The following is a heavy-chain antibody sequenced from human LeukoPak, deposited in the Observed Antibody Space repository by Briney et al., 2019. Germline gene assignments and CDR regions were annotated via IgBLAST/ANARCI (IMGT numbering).Heavy chain of an antibody. CDR3: ARVAGYCTGTTCYAFYFNS. V-gene: IGHV4-59*01. CDR1: GGSISSYY. J-gene: IGHJ4*02. Sequence: SETLSLTYTVSGGSISSYYWSWIRQPPGKGLEWIGYIYYSGSSNYNPSLKSRVTISVDTSNNQLSLNLRSVTAADTAVYYCARVAGYCTGTTCYAFYFNSWGQGTLVTVSS. CDR2: IYYSGSS. D-gene: IGHD2-2*01.